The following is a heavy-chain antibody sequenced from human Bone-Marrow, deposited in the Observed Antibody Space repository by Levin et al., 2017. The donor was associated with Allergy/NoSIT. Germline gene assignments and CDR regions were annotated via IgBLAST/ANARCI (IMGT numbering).Heavy chain of an antibody. CDR1: GGTFSSYA. Sequence: SVKVSCKASGGTFSSYAISWVRQAPGQGLEWMGGIIPIFGTANYAQKFQGRVTITADESTSTAYMELSSLRSEDTAVYYCARAYCSSTSCYVLDAFDIWGQGTMVTVSS. V-gene: IGHV1-69*13. D-gene: IGHD2-2*01. CDR2: IIPIFGTA. CDR3: ARAYCSSTSCYVLDAFDI. J-gene: IGHJ3*02.